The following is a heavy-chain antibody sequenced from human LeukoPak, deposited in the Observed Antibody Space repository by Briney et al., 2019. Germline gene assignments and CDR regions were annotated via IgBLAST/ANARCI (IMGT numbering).Heavy chain of an antibody. V-gene: IGHV1-18*01. D-gene: IGHD1-26*01. Sequence: ASVKVSCKASGYTFTNYGIHWVRQAPGQGLEWMGWISAYNGNTDYAQKLQGRVTMTTDTSTSTAYVELRSLRSDDTAVYYCARDRLSAAGGWDLVFDYWGQGTLVTVSS. J-gene: IGHJ4*02. CDR1: GYTFTNYG. CDR3: ARDRLSAAGGWDLVFDY. CDR2: ISAYNGNT.